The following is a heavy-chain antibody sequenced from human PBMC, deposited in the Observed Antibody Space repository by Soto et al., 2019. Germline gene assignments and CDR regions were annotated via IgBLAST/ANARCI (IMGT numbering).Heavy chain of an antibody. CDR1: GFTFSSYA. V-gene: IGHV3-23*01. Sequence: PGGSLRLSCAASGFTFSSYAMSWVRQSPGKGLEWVSAISGSGGSTYYADSVKGRFTISRDNSKNTLYLQMNSLRAEDTAVYYCAKDFGVVFEYYFDYWGQGTLVTVSS. CDR3: AKDFGVVFEYYFDY. J-gene: IGHJ4*02. CDR2: ISGSGGST. D-gene: IGHD3-3*01.